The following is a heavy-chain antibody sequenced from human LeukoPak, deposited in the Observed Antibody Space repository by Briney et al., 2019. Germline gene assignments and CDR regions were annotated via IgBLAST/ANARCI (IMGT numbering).Heavy chain of an antibody. CDR2: ISYIGST. CDR3: ARDRISMNAFDM. CDR1: DAPISGHY. Sequence: SETLSLTCTVSDAPISGHYLTWIRQPPGKGLEWIGYISYIGSTNYNPSLKSRVTISVDTSKNQFSLKLSSVTAAYTAVYYCARDRISMNAFDMWGQGTMVTVSS. J-gene: IGHJ3*02. D-gene: IGHD2-8*01. V-gene: IGHV4-59*11.